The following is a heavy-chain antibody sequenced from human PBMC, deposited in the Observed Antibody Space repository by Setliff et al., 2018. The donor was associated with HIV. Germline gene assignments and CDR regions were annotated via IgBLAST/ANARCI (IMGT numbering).Heavy chain of an antibody. CDR1: DGSTSSSSYY. D-gene: IGHD4-4*01. J-gene: IGHJ4*02. Sequence: PSETLSLTCSVSDGSTSSSSYYWGWIRQAPGKGLEWFGTMYYGGLTYYNPSLKSRATVSVDTSKNQVSLRLSSVTAADTAVYFCARSRTTTVPAPFEYWGQGTLVTVSS. V-gene: IGHV4-39*01. CDR2: MYYGGLT. CDR3: ARSRTTTVPAPFEY.